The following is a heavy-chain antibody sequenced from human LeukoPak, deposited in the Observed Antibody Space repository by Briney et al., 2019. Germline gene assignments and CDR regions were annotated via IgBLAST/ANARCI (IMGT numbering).Heavy chain of an antibody. D-gene: IGHD2-2*02. Sequence: PSQTLSLTCTVSGGSISSGGYYWSWIRQRPGKGLEWIGYIYYSGSTYYNPSLKSRVTISVDTSKNQFSLKLSSVTAADTAVYYCARGSQNDCSSTSCYTEYFDYWGQGTLVTVSS. V-gene: IGHV4-31*03. CDR2: IYYSGST. CDR1: GGSISSGGYY. J-gene: IGHJ4*02. CDR3: ARGSQNDCSSTSCYTEYFDY.